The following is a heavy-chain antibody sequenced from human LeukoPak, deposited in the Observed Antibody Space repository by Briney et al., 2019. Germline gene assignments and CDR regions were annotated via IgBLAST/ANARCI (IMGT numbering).Heavy chain of an antibody. CDR2: IYSGGST. D-gene: IGHD4-17*01. V-gene: IGHV3-53*01. CDR1: GVTVSSNY. Sequence: GGSLRLSCAASGVTVSSNYMSWVRQAPGKGLEWVSVIYSGGSTYYADSVKGRFTISRDNSKNTLYLQMNSLRAEDTAVYYCARAEYGDSYFDYWGQGTLVTVSS. CDR3: ARAEYGDSYFDY. J-gene: IGHJ4*02.